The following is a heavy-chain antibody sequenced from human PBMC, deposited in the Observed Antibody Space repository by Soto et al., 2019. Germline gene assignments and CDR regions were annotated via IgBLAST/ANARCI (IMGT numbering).Heavy chain of an antibody. CDR3: ARWSYLDY. CDR1: GFSFGSYA. J-gene: IGHJ4*02. CDR2: ISGIDGKT. D-gene: IGHD3-3*01. Sequence: SCAASGFSFGSYALSWVRQAPGKGLEWVSTISGIDGKTFYADSVKGRFSISRDTSQSTLYLQMNSLRADDTAMYYCARWSYLDYWGQGTRVTVSS. V-gene: IGHV3-23*01.